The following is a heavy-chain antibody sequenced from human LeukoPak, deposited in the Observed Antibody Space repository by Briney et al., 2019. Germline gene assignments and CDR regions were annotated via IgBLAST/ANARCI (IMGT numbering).Heavy chain of an antibody. V-gene: IGHV3-20*04. D-gene: IGHD3-10*01. CDR1: GFTFDDYG. CDR3: ARAPRGTVLDFDY. J-gene: IGHJ4*02. CDR2: INWNAGST. Sequence: PGGSLRLSCAASGFTFDDYGMSWVRQAPGKGLEWVSGINWNAGSTGYADSVKGRFTISRDNAKNSLYLHMNSLRAEDTALYYCARAPRGTVLDFDYWGQGTLVTVSS.